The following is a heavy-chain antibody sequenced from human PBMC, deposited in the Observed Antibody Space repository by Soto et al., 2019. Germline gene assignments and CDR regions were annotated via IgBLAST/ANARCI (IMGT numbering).Heavy chain of an antibody. D-gene: IGHD3-22*01. CDR1: GGSVSSGVYY. CDR3: ARATYYEYYFDY. CDR2: IYYSGNT. V-gene: IGHV4-31*03. Sequence: QVQLQESGPGLVKPSQTLSLTCTVSGGSVSSGVYYWSWIRQHPGKGLEWIGYIYYSGNTYYNPSLTSRVTISVDTSKNQFSLKLSSMTAADTAVYYCARATYYEYYFDYWGQGTLVTVSS. J-gene: IGHJ4*02.